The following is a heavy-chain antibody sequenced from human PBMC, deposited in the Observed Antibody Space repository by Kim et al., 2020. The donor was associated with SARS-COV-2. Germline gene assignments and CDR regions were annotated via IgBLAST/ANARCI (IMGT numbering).Heavy chain of an antibody. J-gene: IGHJ4*02. CDR3: AKAFFLIDY. Sequence: SNKSYADSVKGRFTISRDNSKNTLYLQMNSLRAEDTAVYYCAKAFFLIDYWGQGTLVTVSS. V-gene: IGHV3-30*02. CDR2: SNK.